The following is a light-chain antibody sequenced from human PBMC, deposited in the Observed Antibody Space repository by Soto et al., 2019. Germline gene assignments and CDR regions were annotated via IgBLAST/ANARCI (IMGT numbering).Light chain of an antibody. CDR2: DAS. CDR3: QQRSNWPST. CDR1: QSVSSC. V-gene: IGKV3-11*01. Sequence: EIVLTQSPATLSLSPGERATLSCRASQSVSSCLAWYQQKPGQAPSLLIYDASNRATGIPARFSGSGSGTDFALTISSLEPEDFAVYYCQQRSNWPSTFGGGTKVEIK. J-gene: IGKJ4*01.